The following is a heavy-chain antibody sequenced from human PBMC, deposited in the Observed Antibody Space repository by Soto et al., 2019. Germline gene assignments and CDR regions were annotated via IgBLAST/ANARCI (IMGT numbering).Heavy chain of an antibody. D-gene: IGHD3-10*01. J-gene: IGHJ6*02. V-gene: IGHV3-53*01. CDR1: GFIVSSNY. CDR2: IYGGGTT. CDR3: ARDMAGYYGSEYPLGPWDV. Sequence: PGGSLRLSCAASGFIVSSNYMSWVRQAPGKGLEWVSLIYGGGTTYYADSVRGRFTISRDISKNTLYLQMNSLRAEDTAKYYCARDMAGYYGSEYPLGPWDVWGQGTTVTVYS.